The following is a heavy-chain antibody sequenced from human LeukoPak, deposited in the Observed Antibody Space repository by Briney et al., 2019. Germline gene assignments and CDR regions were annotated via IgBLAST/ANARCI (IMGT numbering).Heavy chain of an antibody. CDR1: GFTFRSYA. V-gene: IGHV3-23*01. D-gene: IGHD6-13*01. CDR2: ISGSGGST. J-gene: IGHJ6*03. CDR3: AKVRRSAAGPMDV. Sequence: PGGSLRLSCAASGFTFRSYAMSWVRQAPGKGLEWVSAISGSGGSTYYADSVKGRSTISRDNSKNTLYLQMNSLRAEDTAVYYCAKVRRSAAGPMDVWGKGTTVTVSS.